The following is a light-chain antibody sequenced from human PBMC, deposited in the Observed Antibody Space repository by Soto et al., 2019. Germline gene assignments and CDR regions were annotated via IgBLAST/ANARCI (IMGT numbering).Light chain of an antibody. Sequence: DIQMTQSPSSLSASVGDRVSISCRTSQNIDRYLNWYQQKQGKAPQVLISGAASLQSGDPSRVSGSGSGTEFTLSIGSLQPEDFATYFCHQGYNAPYTFGQGTRLE. CDR2: GAA. CDR1: QNIDRY. J-gene: IGKJ2*01. CDR3: HQGYNAPYT. V-gene: IGKV1-39*01.